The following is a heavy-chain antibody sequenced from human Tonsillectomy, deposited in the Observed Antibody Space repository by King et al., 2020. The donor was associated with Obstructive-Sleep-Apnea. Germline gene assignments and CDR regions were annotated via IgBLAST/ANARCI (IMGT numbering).Heavy chain of an antibody. CDR1: GFTFSKVW. Sequence: VQLVESGGGLIKPGGSLTLSCAASGFTFSKVWMSWVRQAPGKGLEWVGRVKSKTDAETTDYAAPVKGRFTISRDDLKDTLFLQMNSLKVEDTAVYYCATEGAWLHRGSPQFESWGQGTLVTVSS. CDR3: ATEGAWLHRGSPQFES. CDR2: VKSKTDAETT. D-gene: IGHD5-12*01. J-gene: IGHJ4*02. V-gene: IGHV3-15*01.